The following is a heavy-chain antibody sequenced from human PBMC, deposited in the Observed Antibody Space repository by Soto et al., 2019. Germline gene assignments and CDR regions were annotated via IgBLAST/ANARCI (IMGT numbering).Heavy chain of an antibody. CDR2: ISSSSSTI. D-gene: IGHD6-13*01. Sequence: PGGSLRLSCAASGFTFSSYSMNWVRQAPGKGLEWVSYISSSSSTIYYADSVKGRFTISRDNAKNSLYLQMNSLRAEDTAVYYCAREQQPSQVYYYYYGMDVWGQGTTVTVSS. V-gene: IGHV3-48*01. J-gene: IGHJ6*02. CDR1: GFTFSSYS. CDR3: AREQQPSQVYYYYYGMDV.